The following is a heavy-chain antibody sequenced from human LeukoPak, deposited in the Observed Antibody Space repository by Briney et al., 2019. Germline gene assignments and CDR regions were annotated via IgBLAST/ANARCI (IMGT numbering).Heavy chain of an antibody. Sequence: GGSLRLSCAASGFTFSTYAMSWVRQAPGKGLDWVSTISDGGSDTHYADSVKGRFTISRDNSKNTVYLQINSLRAEDTAVYYCAKALYGDYGRFDYWGQGTLVTVSS. CDR1: GFTFSTYA. CDR3: AKALYGDYGRFDY. CDR2: ISDGGSDT. D-gene: IGHD4-17*01. J-gene: IGHJ4*02. V-gene: IGHV3-23*01.